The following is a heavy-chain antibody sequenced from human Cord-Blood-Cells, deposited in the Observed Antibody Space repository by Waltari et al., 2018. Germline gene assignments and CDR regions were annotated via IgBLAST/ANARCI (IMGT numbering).Heavy chain of an antibody. CDR1: GLPSSHAW. D-gene: IGHD3-16*01. CDR2: IKSKTDGGTK. CDR3: TTVWGDY. Sequence: EVQLVESGGGLVKHGGSLRLSWAASGLPSSHAWSSWVRQAPGKGLECVGSIKSKTDGGTKDYAAPVKGRFTISRDDSKNTLYLQMNSLKTEDTAVYYCTTVWGDYWGQGTLVTVSS. J-gene: IGHJ4*02. V-gene: IGHV3-15*01.